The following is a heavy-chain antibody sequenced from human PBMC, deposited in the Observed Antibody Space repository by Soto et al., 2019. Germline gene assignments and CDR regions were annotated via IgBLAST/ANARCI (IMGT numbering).Heavy chain of an antibody. Sequence: GGSLRLSCAASGFTFSSYSMNWVRQAPGKGLEWVSSISSSSSYIYYADSVKGRFTISRDNAKNSLYLQMNSLRAEDTAVYYCARSNGDYVAFDIWGQGTMVTVSS. CDR3: ARSNGDYVAFDI. V-gene: IGHV3-21*01. D-gene: IGHD4-17*01. CDR1: GFTFSSYS. CDR2: ISSSSSYI. J-gene: IGHJ3*02.